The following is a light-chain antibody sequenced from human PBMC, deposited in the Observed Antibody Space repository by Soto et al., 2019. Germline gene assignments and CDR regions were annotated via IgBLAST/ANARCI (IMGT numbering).Light chain of an antibody. CDR3: QQYGSSPRT. CDR2: GAS. J-gene: IGKJ1*01. CDR1: QSVSSSY. V-gene: IGKV3-20*01. Sequence: EIVLTQSPGTLSLSPGERATLSCRASQSVSSSYLAGYQQKPGQAPRLLIYGASTRATGIPARFSGSGSGTDFTLTISRLEPEDFAVYYCQQYGSSPRTFGQGTKVDIK.